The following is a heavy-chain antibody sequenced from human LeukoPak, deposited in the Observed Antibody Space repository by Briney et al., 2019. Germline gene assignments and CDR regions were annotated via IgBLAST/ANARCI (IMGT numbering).Heavy chain of an antibody. V-gene: IGHV4-31*03. J-gene: IGHJ4*02. Sequence: SQTLSLTCSVSGGSISSGGYYWSWIRQHPGKGLEWIGYIYCSGSTYYNPSLKSRVTISVDTSKNQFSLKLSSVTAADTAVYYCARDNRYCSSTSCPYYFDYWGQGTLVTVSS. CDR1: GGSISSGGYY. D-gene: IGHD2-2*01. CDR3: ARDNRYCSSTSCPYYFDY. CDR2: IYCSGST.